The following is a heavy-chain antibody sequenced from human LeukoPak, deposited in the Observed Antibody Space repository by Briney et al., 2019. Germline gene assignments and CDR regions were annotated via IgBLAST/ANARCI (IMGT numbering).Heavy chain of an antibody. CDR2: IWYDGSNK. Sequence: PGGSLRLSCVVSGFTFSSYGMHWVRQAPGKGLEWVALIWYDGSNKYYADSVKGRFTISRDNSKDTLHLEMSSLRADDTAVYHCVRDRGSGGLPALDYWGLGTQVTVSS. V-gene: IGHV3-30*02. CDR1: GFTFSSYG. J-gene: IGHJ4*02. D-gene: IGHD6-19*01. CDR3: VRDRGSGGLPALDY.